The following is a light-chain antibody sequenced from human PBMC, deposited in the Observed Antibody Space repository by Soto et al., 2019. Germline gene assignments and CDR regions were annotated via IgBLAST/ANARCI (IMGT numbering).Light chain of an antibody. J-gene: IGKJ4*01. Sequence: DIVMTQAPVSLSVTPGEPASISCRSSQSLLHRNGNYYLNWFLQKPGQSPQLLIYLASNRASGVPDRFSGSALDTYFTLKISRVEVEDVGVYYCMQGLQTPLTFAGGTKLEIQ. CDR1: QSLLHRNGNYY. CDR2: LAS. CDR3: MQGLQTPLT. V-gene: IGKV2-28*01.